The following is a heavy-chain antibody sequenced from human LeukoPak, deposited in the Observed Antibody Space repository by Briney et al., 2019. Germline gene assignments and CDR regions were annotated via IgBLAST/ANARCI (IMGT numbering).Heavy chain of an antibody. V-gene: IGHV3-21*01. CDR3: ARGIVGATPTIDY. J-gene: IGHJ4*02. D-gene: IGHD1-26*01. CDR2: ISSSSSYI. CDR1: GFTFSSYS. Sequence: GGSLRLSCAASGFTFSSYSMNWVRQAPGKGLEWVSSISSSSSYIYYAGSVKGRFTISRDNAKNSLYLQMNSLRAEDTAVYYCARGIVGATPTIDYWGQGTLVTVSS.